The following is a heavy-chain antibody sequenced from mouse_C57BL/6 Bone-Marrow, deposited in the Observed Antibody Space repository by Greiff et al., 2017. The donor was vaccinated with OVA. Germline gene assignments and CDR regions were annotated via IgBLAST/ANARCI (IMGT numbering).Heavy chain of an antibody. CDR3: AREDDYDDGYYFDY. Sequence: EVKLVESGGGLVKPGGSLKLSCAASGFTFSSYAMSWVRQTPEKRLEWVATISDGGSYTYYPDNVKGRFTISRDNAKNNLYLQMSHLKSEDTAMYYCAREDDYDDGYYFDYWGQGTTLTVSS. CDR2: ISDGGSYT. CDR1: GFTFSSYA. D-gene: IGHD2-4*01. J-gene: IGHJ2*01. V-gene: IGHV5-4*01.